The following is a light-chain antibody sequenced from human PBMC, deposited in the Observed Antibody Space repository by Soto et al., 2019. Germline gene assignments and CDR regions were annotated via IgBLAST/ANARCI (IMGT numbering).Light chain of an antibody. V-gene: IGLV8-61*01. CDR3: SSYTSSSTLYV. CDR2: STN. Sequence: QTVVTQEPSFSVSPGGTVTLTCGLSSGSVSTDYHPSWYQQTPGQAPRTLIYSTNIRSSGVPDRFSGSKSGNTASLTISGLQAEDEADYYCSSYTSSSTLYVFGTGTKLTVL. CDR1: SGSVSTDYH. J-gene: IGLJ1*01.